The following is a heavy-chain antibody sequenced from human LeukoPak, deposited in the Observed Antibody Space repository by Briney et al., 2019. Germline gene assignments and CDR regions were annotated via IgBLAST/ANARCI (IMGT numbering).Heavy chain of an antibody. V-gene: IGHV1-18*01. Sequence: ASVKVSCKASGYTFTSYGISWVRQAPGQGLEWMGWISAYNGNTNYAQKLQGRVTMTTDTSTSTAYMELRSLRSDDTAVYYCGGGRDRYGDYGVRSAFDYGGRGPLVTVS. CDR1: GYTFTSYG. CDR3: GGGRDRYGDYGVRSAFDY. J-gene: IGHJ4*02. CDR2: ISAYNGNT. D-gene: IGHD4-17*01.